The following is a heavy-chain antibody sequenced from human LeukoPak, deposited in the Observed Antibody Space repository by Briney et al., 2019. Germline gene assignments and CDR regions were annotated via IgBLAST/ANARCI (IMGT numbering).Heavy chain of an antibody. CDR3: ARDRYMRGDAFDI. D-gene: IGHD5-24*01. J-gene: IGHJ3*02. Sequence: SETPSLTCTVSGGSISSYYWSWIRQPPGKGLEWIGYIYYSGSTNYNPSLKSRVTISVDTSKNQFSLKLSSVTAADTAVYYCARDRYMRGDAFDIWGQGTMVTVSS. V-gene: IGHV4-59*01. CDR2: IYYSGST. CDR1: GGSISSYY.